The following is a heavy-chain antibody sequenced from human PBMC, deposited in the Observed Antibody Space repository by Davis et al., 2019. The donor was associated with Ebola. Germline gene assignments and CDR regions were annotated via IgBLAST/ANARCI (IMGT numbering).Heavy chain of an antibody. CDR1: GYTFTSYD. CDR3: ARDMGMVQEANWFDP. D-gene: IGHD3-10*01. V-gene: IGHV1-8*01. CDR2: MNPNSGNT. Sequence: ASVKVSCKASGYTFTSYDINWVRQATGQGLEWMGWMNPNSGNTGYAQKFQGRVTMTRNTSISTAYMELRSLRSDDTAVYYCARDMGMVQEANWFDPWGQGTLVTVSS. J-gene: IGHJ5*02.